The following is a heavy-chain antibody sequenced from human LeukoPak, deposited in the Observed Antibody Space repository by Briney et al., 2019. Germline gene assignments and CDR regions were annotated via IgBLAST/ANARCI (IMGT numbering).Heavy chain of an antibody. CDR2: IYYSGST. J-gene: IGHJ4*02. V-gene: IGHV4-59*01. CDR1: GGSISSYY. D-gene: IGHD5-24*01. Sequence: SETLSLTCTVSGGSISSYYWSWIRQPPGKGLEWIGYIYYSGSTNYNPSLKSRVTMSVDTSQNQFSLKLSSVTAADTAVDYCASWMATITPFDYWGQGTLVTVSS. CDR3: ASWMATITPFDY.